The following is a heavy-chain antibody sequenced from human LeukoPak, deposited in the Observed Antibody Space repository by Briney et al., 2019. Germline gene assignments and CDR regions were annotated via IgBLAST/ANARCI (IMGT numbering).Heavy chain of an antibody. D-gene: IGHD3-10*01. CDR2: IYYSGST. J-gene: IGHJ5*02. Sequence: SETLSLTCTVSGGSISSSSYYWGWIRQPPGKGLEWIGSIYYSGSTCYNPSLKSRVTISVDTSKNQFSLKLSSVTAADTAVYYCARSVMVRGVILFDPWGQGTLVTVSS. V-gene: IGHV4-39*01. CDR1: GGSISSSSYY. CDR3: ARSVMVRGVILFDP.